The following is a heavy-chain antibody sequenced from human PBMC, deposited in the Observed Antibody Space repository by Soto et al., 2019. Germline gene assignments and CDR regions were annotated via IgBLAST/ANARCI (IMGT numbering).Heavy chain of an antibody. V-gene: IGHV3-30*18. Sequence: QVQLVESGGGVVQPGRSLRLSCAASGFTFSSYGMHWVRQAPGKGLEWVAVISYDGSNKYYADSVKGRFTISRDNSKKTLYLQMNSLRAEDTAVYYCAKDLESGDYDSWFDPWGQGTLVTVSS. D-gene: IGHD4-17*01. CDR3: AKDLESGDYDSWFDP. CDR1: GFTFSSYG. CDR2: ISYDGSNK. J-gene: IGHJ5*02.